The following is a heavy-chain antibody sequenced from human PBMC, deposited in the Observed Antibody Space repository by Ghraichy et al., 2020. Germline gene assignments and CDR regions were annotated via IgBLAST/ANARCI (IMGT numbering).Heavy chain of an antibody. CDR3: TRGPPVDTAMVSPFDY. D-gene: IGHD5-18*01. J-gene: IGHJ4*02. CDR1: GFTFGDYA. CDR2: IRSKAYCGTT. V-gene: IGHV3-49*03. Sequence: GGSLRLSCTASGFTFGDYAMSWFRQAPGKGLEWVGFIRSKAYCGTTEYAASVKGRFTISRDDSKSIAYLQMNSLKTEDTAVYYCTRGPPVDTAMVSPFDYWGQGNLVTVSS.